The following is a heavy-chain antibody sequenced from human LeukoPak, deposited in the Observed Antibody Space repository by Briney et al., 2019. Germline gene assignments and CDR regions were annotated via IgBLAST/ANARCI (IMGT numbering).Heavy chain of an antibody. Sequence: SETLSLTCTVSGGSISSYYWNWIRQPPGKGLEWIGYIYYSGSTYYNPSLKSRVTISVDTSKNQFSLKLSSVTAADTAVYYCAREGDSGSYTAYWGQGTLVTVSS. CDR3: AREGDSGSYTAY. J-gene: IGHJ4*02. CDR1: GGSISSYY. CDR2: IYYSGST. V-gene: IGHV4-59*12. D-gene: IGHD1-26*01.